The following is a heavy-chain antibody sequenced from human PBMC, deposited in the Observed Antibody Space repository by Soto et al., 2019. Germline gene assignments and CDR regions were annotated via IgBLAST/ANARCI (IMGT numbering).Heavy chain of an antibody. CDR2: FDPEGSDT. CDR3: PTMGFCGPGCYSFDS. CDR1: GYPVSELA. D-gene: IGHD2-21*02. J-gene: IGHJ4*02. Sequence: GSVEVVCKVSGYPVSELAIHWERQAPGKGFEWMGGFDPEGSDTIYAQKFQGRVTMTSDTSTETAYMELESLTSEDTAFYYCPTMGFCGPGCYSFDSWGQGTMVTGSS. V-gene: IGHV1-24*01.